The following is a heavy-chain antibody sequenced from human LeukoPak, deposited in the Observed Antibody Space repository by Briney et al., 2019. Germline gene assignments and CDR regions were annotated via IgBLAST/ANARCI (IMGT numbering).Heavy chain of an antibody. CDR3: AKDRARWELDY. V-gene: IGHV3-30*18. Sequence: PGRPLRLSCAASGFTFSSYGMHWVRQAPGKGLEWVAVISYDGSNKYYADSVKGRFTISRDNSKNTLYLQMNSLRAEDTAVYYCAKDRARWELDYWGQGTLVTVSS. D-gene: IGHD1-26*01. CDR2: ISYDGSNK. CDR1: GFTFSSYG. J-gene: IGHJ4*02.